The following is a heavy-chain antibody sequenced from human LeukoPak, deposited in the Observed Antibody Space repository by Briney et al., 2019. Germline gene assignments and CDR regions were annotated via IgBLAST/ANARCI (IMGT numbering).Heavy chain of an antibody. D-gene: IGHD1-1*01. Sequence: PGGSLRLFCAASGFPFNRYGMHWVRQAPGKGLEGVADMRYDGSNKYYADSVKGRFTTSRDDSKNTLYLQMNSLRAEDTAMYYCARGRPPGRKYYFDYWGQGTLVTVSS. J-gene: IGHJ4*02. CDR1: GFPFNRYG. CDR3: ARGRPPGRKYYFDY. V-gene: IGHV3-33*01. CDR2: MRYDGSNK.